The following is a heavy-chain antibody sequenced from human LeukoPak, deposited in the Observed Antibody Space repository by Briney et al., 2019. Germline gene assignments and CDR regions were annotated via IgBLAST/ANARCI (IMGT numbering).Heavy chain of an antibody. D-gene: IGHD1-26*01. CDR2: ISAYNGNT. CDR1: GYTFTSYG. CDR3: ARASIVGATGAWGVDY. J-gene: IGHJ4*02. Sequence: ASVKVSCKASGYTFTSYGISWVRQAPGQGLEWMGWISAYNGNTNYAQKLQGRVTMTTDTSTSTAYMELRSLRSDDTAVYYCARASIVGATGAWGVDYWGQGTLVTVSS. V-gene: IGHV1-18*01.